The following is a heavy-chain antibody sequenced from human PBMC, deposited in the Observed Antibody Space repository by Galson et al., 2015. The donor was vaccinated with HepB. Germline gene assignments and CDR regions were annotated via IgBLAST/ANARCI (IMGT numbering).Heavy chain of an antibody. CDR2: IKLDGTAK. V-gene: IGHV3-7*03. CDR1: GFTFSDYW. Sequence: SLRLSCAASGFTFSDYWMSWVRQAPGKGLEWVANIKLDGTAKYYVESVKGRFTIARDNAQNSLYLQMNSLRAEDTAVYFCARIKGTYTSSWQDFFADWGQGTLVTVSS. J-gene: IGHJ4*02. D-gene: IGHD6-13*01. CDR3: ARIKGTYTSSWQDFFAD.